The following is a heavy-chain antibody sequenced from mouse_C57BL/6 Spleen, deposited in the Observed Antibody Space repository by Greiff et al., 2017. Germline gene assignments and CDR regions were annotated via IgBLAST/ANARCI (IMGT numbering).Heavy chain of an antibody. CDR1: GFTFSSYA. CDR2: ISDGGSYT. D-gene: IGHD2-3*01. CDR3: ARGGGYSEHFDY. V-gene: IGHV5-4*01. J-gene: IGHJ2*01. Sequence: EVLLVESGGGLVKPGGSLKLSCAASGFTFSSYAMSWVRQTPEKRLEWVATISDGGSYTYYPDNVKGRFTISRDNAKNNLYLQVSHLKSEDTAMYYCARGGGYSEHFDYWGQGTTLTVSS.